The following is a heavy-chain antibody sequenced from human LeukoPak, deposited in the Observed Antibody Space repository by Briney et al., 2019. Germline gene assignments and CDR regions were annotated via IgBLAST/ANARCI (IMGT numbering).Heavy chain of an antibody. CDR1: GGSISSHY. V-gene: IGHV4-59*08. Sequence: SETLSLTCTVSGGSISSHYWSWIRQPPGKGLEWIRYIYNSGSTNYNPSLKSRVTISLDTSKNQFSLKLTSVTAADTAVYFCARDDYGVFDAFDVWGQGTVVTVSS. CDR3: ARDDYGVFDAFDV. J-gene: IGHJ3*01. CDR2: IYNSGST. D-gene: IGHD3-16*01.